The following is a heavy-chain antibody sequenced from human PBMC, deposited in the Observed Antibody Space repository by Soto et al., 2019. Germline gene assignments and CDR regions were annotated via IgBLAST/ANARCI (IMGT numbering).Heavy chain of an antibody. D-gene: IGHD2-2*01. Sequence: QVQLVESGGGVVQPGRSLRLSCAASGFTFRSYGMHWVRQAPGKGLEWVAVIWSDGVSKYYADSVKGRFTVSRDNYQNTLYLDMNSLRAEDTAVYYCARDYCRSISCFDPWGQGTLVTVSS. CDR2: IWSDGVSK. V-gene: IGHV3-33*01. CDR1: GFTFRSYG. J-gene: IGHJ5*02. CDR3: ARDYCRSISCFDP.